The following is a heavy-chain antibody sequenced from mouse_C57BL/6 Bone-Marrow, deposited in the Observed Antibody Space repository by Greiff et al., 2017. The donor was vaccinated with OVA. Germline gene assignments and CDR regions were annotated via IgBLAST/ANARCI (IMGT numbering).Heavy chain of an antibody. V-gene: IGHV1-81*01. Sequence: VHLVESGAELARPGASVKLSCKASGYTFTSYGISWVKQRTGQGLEWIGEIYPRSGNTYYNEKFKGKATLTADKSSSTAYMELRSLTSEDSAVYSCARSVRRPAMDYWGQGTSVTVSS. CDR3: ARSVRRPAMDY. J-gene: IGHJ4*01. D-gene: IGHD2-14*01. CDR2: IYPRSGNT. CDR1: GYTFTSYG.